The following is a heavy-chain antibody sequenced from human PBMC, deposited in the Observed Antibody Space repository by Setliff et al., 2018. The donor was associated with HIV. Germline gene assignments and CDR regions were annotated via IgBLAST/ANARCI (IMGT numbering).Heavy chain of an antibody. D-gene: IGHD3-22*01. CDR1: GGSISSGSYY. CDR2: IYTSGST. J-gene: IGHJ5*02. V-gene: IGHV4-61*09. Sequence: SEILSLTCTVSGGSISSGSYYWSWIRQPAGKGLEWIGHIYTSGSTNYNPSLKSRVTISVDTSKNQFSLNLTSVTAADSAVYYCASRVYYYDSNNFLREEGFDPWGQGTLVTVSS. CDR3: ASRVYYYDSNNFLREEGFDP.